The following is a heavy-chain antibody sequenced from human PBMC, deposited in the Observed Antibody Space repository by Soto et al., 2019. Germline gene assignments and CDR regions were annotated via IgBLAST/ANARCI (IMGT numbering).Heavy chain of an antibody. CDR1: GGTFSSYT. D-gene: IGHD4-17*01. Sequence: QVQLVQSGAEVKKPGSSVKVSCKASGGTFSSYTISWVRQAPGQGLEWMGRIIPILGIANYAQKFQGRVTITADKSTSTAYMEMSILRSEDTAVYYCARSPYGVTPVAFDIWGQGTLVTVSS. V-gene: IGHV1-69*02. J-gene: IGHJ3*02. CDR2: IIPILGIA. CDR3: ARSPYGVTPVAFDI.